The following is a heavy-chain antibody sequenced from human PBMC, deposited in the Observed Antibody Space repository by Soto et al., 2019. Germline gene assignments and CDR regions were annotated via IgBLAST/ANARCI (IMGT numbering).Heavy chain of an antibody. Sequence: SETLSLTCAVSGGSISRGGYSWSWIRQPPGKGLEWIGYIYHSGSTYYNPSLKSRVTISVDRSKNQFSLKLTSVTAADMAMYYCARPKTIGAAAGKGWFDPWGQGTLVTVSS. CDR3: ARPKTIGAAAGKGWFDP. CDR1: GGSISRGGYS. V-gene: IGHV4-30-2*01. D-gene: IGHD6-13*01. J-gene: IGHJ5*02. CDR2: IYHSGST.